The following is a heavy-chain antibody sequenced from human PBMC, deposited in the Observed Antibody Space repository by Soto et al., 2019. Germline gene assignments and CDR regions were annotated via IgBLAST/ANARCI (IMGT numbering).Heavy chain of an antibody. CDR3: AKALGELSPESYDY. CDR1: GFTFSSYA. V-gene: IGHV3-30*18. CDR2: ISYDGSDK. J-gene: IGHJ4*02. D-gene: IGHD3-16*02. Sequence: QVQLVESGGGVVQPXXSLRLSCAASGFTFSSYAMHWVRQAPGKGLEWVAVISYDGSDKYYADSVKGRFTISRDNSKNTLNLQMNSLRADDTAVYYCAKALGELSPESYDYWGQGTLITVSS.